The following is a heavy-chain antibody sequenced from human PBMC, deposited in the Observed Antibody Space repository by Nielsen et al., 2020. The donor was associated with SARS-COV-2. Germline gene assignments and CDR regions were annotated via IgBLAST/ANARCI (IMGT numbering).Heavy chain of an antibody. CDR2: IYYSGGT. Sequence: SETLSLTCTVSGGSISSYYWSWIRQPPGKGLEWIGYIYYSGGTNYNPSLKSRVTISVDTSKNQFSLKLSSVTAADTAVYYCARGEAESVYSYGLGYWGQGTLVTVSS. J-gene: IGHJ4*02. CDR1: GGSISSYY. V-gene: IGHV4-59*01. D-gene: IGHD5-18*01. CDR3: ARGEAESVYSYGLGY.